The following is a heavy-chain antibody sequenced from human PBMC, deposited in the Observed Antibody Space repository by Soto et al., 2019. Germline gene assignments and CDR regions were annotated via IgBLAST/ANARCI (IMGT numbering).Heavy chain of an antibody. CDR3: AKDPSSRWYFNDY. Sequence: PGGSLRLSCAASGFTFSSYAMSWVRQAPGKGLEWVSAISGSGGSTYYADSVKGRFTISRDNSKNTLYLQMNSLRAEDTAVYYWAKDPSSRWYFNDYWGQGTLVTVSS. J-gene: IGHJ4*02. D-gene: IGHD6-13*01. CDR2: ISGSGGST. V-gene: IGHV3-23*01. CDR1: GFTFSSYA.